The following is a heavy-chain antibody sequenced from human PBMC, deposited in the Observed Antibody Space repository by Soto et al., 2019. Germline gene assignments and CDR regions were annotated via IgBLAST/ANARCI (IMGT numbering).Heavy chain of an antibody. CDR1: GGTFSSYA. CDR2: IIPIFGTA. CDR3: ARGHSGSRDNWFDP. J-gene: IGHJ5*02. V-gene: IGHV1-69*13. D-gene: IGHD6-6*01. Sequence: SVKVSCKASGGTFSSYAISWVRQAPGQGLEWMGGIIPIFGTANYAQKFQGRVTITADESTSTAYMELSSLRSEDTGVYYCARGHSGSRDNWFDPWGQGTLVTVSS.